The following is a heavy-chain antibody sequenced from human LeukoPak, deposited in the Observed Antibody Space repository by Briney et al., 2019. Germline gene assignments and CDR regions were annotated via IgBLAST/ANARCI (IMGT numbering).Heavy chain of an antibody. CDR2: VYYTGTS. CDR1: GDSVSSHY. J-gene: IGHJ4*02. CDR3: ARYSNHVDYFDS. D-gene: IGHD4-11*01. V-gene: IGHV4-59*02. Sequence: SETLSCTCTGSGDSVSSHYWSWIRQPPGKGLEWIAYVYYTGTSNYNPSLKSRVTISIDTSKNQFSLKLISVTAADTAVYYCARYSNHVDYFDSWGQGTLVTVSS.